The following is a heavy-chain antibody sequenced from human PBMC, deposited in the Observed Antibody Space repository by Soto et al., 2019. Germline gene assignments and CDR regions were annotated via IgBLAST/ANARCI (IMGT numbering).Heavy chain of an antibody. CDR3: ARGIGRGAFDI. CDR2: INPSGGST. Sequence: QVQLVQSGAEVKKPGASVKVSCKASGYTFTSYYMHWVRQAPGQGLEWMGIINPSGGSTSYAQKFQGRVSMTRDTSTSTVYIELSSLRSEDTAVYYCARGIGRGAFDIWGQGTMVTVSS. CDR1: GYTFTSYY. J-gene: IGHJ3*02. V-gene: IGHV1-46*03.